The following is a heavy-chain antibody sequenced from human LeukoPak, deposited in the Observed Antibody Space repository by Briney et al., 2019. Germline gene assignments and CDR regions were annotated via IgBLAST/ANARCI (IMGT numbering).Heavy chain of an antibody. J-gene: IGHJ4*02. CDR2: INSGGSTL. V-gene: IGHV3-48*04. Sequence: GGSLRLSCAASGFTFSSYSMNWVRQAPGKGLEWVSYINSGGSTLCYADSVKGRFTISRDNAKNSLYLQMNSLRAEDTAVYYCARIHNLGILAHFDYWGQGTLVTVSS. CDR3: ARIHNLGILAHFDY. D-gene: IGHD1-1*01. CDR1: GFTFSSYS.